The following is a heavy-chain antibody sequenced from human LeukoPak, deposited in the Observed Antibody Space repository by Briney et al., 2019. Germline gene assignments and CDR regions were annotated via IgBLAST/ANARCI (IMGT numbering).Heavy chain of an antibody. J-gene: IGHJ4*02. CDR1: GGSISSGGYY. V-gene: IGHV4-61*08. D-gene: IGHD4-17*01. CDR2: IYYSGST. CDR3: ARGDGDYAFDY. Sequence: PSETLSLTCTVSGGSISSGGYYWSWIRQPPGKGLEWIGYIYYSGSTNYNPSLKSRVTISVDTSKNQFSLKLSSVTAADTAVYYCARGDGDYAFDYWGQGTLVTVA.